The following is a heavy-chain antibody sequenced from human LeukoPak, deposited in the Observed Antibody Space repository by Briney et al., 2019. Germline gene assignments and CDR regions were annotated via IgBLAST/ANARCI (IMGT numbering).Heavy chain of an antibody. CDR2: IKSKTDGGTT. CDR3: TTEDLRNS. J-gene: IGHJ4*02. D-gene: IGHD5-12*01. CDR1: GFPSNNAW. V-gene: IGHV3-15*01. Sequence: GGSLRLSCAASGFPSNNAWMSWLRQGPGKGLEWVGRIKSKTDGGTTDYAAPVKGRFTISRDDSKNTVFLQMDSLKTEDTAVYYCTTEDLRNSWGQGTLVTVSS.